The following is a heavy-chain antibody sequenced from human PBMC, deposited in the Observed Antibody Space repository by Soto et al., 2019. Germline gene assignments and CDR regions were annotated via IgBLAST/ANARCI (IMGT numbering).Heavy chain of an antibody. CDR3: ARDNGDYVYDY. D-gene: IGHD4-17*01. CDR2: THYSGST. V-gene: IGHV4-59*01. J-gene: IGHJ4*02. CDR1: GASISNYY. Sequence: PSETLSLTCTVSGASISNYYGTWIRQPPGKGLEWIGYTHYSGSTDYNSYLKSRVTISVDMSKNQVSLKLTSVTAADTAVYYCARDNGDYVYDYWGQGTLVTVSS.